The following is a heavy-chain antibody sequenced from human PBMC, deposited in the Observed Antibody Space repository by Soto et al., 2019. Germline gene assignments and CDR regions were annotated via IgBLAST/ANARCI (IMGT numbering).Heavy chain of an antibody. D-gene: IGHD5-12*01. CDR3: VRGHYRGYARGDAFDI. CDR2: ISAYNGNT. Sequence: ASVKVSCKASGYTFTSYGISWVRQPPGQGLEWMGWISAYNGNTNYAQKLQGRVNMTTDTSTSTDYMALRSLRSDDTAVYYCVRGHYRGYARGDAFDIWGQGTMVTVSS. J-gene: IGHJ3*02. V-gene: IGHV1-18*04. CDR1: GYTFTSYG.